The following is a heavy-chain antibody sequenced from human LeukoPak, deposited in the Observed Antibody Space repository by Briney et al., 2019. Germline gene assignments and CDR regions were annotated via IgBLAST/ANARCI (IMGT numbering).Heavy chain of an antibody. CDR3: TTLTDMPQLDY. V-gene: IGHV3-15*01. J-gene: IGHJ4*02. CDR1: GFTFNNAW. D-gene: IGHD5-18*01. CDR2: IKSKTDGGTT. Sequence: GGSLRLSCAASGFTFNNAWMTWVSQAPGKGLEWVGRIKSKTDGGTTDYAAPVKGRFTISRDDSKNTLYLQINSLKTEDTAVYYCTTLTDMPQLDYSAQGTLVTVSS.